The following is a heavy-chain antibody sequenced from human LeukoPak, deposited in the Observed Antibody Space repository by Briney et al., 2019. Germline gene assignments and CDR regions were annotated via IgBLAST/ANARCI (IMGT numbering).Heavy chain of an antibody. V-gene: IGHV4-59*01. CDR2: IYYTGST. D-gene: IGHD3-3*01. CDR1: GGSISSLY. CDR3: ARGHNYDFWSGYEPNWFDP. J-gene: IGHJ5*02. Sequence: PSETLSLTCSVSGGSISSLYWSWIRQPPGKGLEWIGYIYYTGSTNYNPSLKSRVTISVDTSKNQFSLKLSSVTAADTAVYYCARGHNYDFWSGYEPNWFDPWGQGTLVTVSS.